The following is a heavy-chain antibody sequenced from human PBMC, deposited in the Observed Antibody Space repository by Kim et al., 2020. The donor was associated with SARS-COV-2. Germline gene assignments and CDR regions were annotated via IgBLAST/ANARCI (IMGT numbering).Heavy chain of an antibody. CDR2: IWNDGSNK. Sequence: GGSLRLSCAASGFTFSSYGMHWVRQAPGKGLEWVAVIWNDGSNKYYADSVKGRFTISRDNSKNTLYLQMNSLRAEDTAVYYCARDIRDGYGFDYWGQGTLVTVSS. CDR1: GFTFSSYG. J-gene: IGHJ4*02. D-gene: IGHD5-18*01. CDR3: ARDIRDGYGFDY. V-gene: IGHV3-33*01.